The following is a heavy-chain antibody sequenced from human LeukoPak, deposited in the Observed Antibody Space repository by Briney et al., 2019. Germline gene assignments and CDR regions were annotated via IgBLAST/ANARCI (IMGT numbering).Heavy chain of an antibody. Sequence: SQTLSLTCAISGDSVSSNSAAWNWIRQSPSRGLEWLGRTYYRSKWYNDYVVSVKSRISINPDTAKNQFSLQLKSVTPEDTAVYYCARAYCSGGSCYWYLDLWGRGTLVTVSS. CDR2: TYYRSKWYN. V-gene: IGHV6-1*01. CDR1: GDSVSSNSAA. J-gene: IGHJ2*01. CDR3: ARAYCSGGSCYWYLDL. D-gene: IGHD2-15*01.